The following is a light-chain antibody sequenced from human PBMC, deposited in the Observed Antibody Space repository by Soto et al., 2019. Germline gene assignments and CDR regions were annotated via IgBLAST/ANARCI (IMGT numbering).Light chain of an antibody. V-gene: IGLV2-14*01. Sequence: ALTQVASLPGSPGEGIPLFCTGASSDVGGYNYVSWSQQHPGKAPQLMIYEVSNRPSGVSNRFAGSKSGNTASLTISGLQAEEEADYYCSSYTSSSNYVFGTGTKVTVL. CDR3: SSYTSSSNYV. CDR1: SSDVGGYNY. CDR2: EVS. J-gene: IGLJ1*01.